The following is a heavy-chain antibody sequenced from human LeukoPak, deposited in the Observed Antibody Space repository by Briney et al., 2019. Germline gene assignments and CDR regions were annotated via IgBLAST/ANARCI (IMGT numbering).Heavy chain of an antibody. CDR3: AKDLHGKRGFDY. V-gene: IGHV3-30*02. CDR1: GFTFSSYG. J-gene: IGHJ4*02. Sequence: PRGSLRLSCAASGFTFSSYGMHWVRQAPGKGLEWVAFIRYDGSNKYYADSVKGRFTISRDNSKNTLYLQMNCLRAEDTAVYYCAKDLHGKRGFDYWGQGTLVTVSS. CDR2: IRYDGSNK.